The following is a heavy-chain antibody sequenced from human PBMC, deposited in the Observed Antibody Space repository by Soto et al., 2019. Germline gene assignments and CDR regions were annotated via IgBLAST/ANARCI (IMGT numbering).Heavy chain of an antibody. CDR1: GFTFSSYW. Sequence: GGSLRLSCAASGFTFSSYWMHWVRQAPGKGLVWVSRIIITGGSTYYADSVKGRFTISRDNSKNTLYLQMSSLRAEDTAAYYCAKGSEPWYFQHWGQGTLVTVSS. J-gene: IGHJ1*01. V-gene: IGHV3-23*01. D-gene: IGHD6-19*01. CDR2: IIITGGST. CDR3: AKGSEPWYFQH.